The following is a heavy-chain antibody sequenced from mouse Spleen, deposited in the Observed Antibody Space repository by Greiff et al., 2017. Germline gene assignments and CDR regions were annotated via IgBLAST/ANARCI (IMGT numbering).Heavy chain of an antibody. Sequence: EVMLVESGGGLVKLGGSLKLSCAASGFTFSSYAMSWVRQTPEKRLEWVATISSGGGNTYYPDSVKGRFTISRDNAKNTLYLQMSSLKSEDTAMYYCARHVPLSYYYGSSRTWFAYWGQGTLVTVSA. V-gene: IGHV5-9*01. J-gene: IGHJ3*01. CDR3: ARHVPLSYYYGSSRTWFAY. CDR2: ISSGGGNT. D-gene: IGHD1-1*01. CDR1: GFTFSSYA.